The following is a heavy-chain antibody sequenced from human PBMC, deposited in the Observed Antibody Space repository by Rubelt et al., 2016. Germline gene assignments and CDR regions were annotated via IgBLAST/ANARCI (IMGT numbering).Heavy chain of an antibody. D-gene: IGHD6-19*01. CDR3: ARDLAQYSSGLPALGY. J-gene: IGHJ4*02. CDR1: GFTVSSNY. V-gene: IGHV3-53*01. CDR2: IYSGGST. Sequence: ESGGGLIQPGGSLRLSRAASGFTVSSNYMSWVRQAPGKGLEWVSVIYSGGSTYYADSVKGRFTISRGNSKNTLYLQMNSLRAEDTAVYYCARDLAQYSSGLPALGYWGQGTLVAVSS.